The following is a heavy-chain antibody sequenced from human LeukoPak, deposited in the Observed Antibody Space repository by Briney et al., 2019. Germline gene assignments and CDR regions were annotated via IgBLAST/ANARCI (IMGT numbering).Heavy chain of an antibody. CDR2: INPSGGST. CDR3: ARDRLGSPNFDY. J-gene: IGHJ4*02. V-gene: IGHV1-46*01. D-gene: IGHD7-27*01. Sequence: ASVKVSCKASGYTFTSYGISWVRQAPGQGLEWMGIINPSGGSTSYAQKFQGRVTMTRDMSTSTVYMELSSLRSEDTAVYYCARDRLGSPNFDYWGQGTLVTVSS. CDR1: GYTFTSYG.